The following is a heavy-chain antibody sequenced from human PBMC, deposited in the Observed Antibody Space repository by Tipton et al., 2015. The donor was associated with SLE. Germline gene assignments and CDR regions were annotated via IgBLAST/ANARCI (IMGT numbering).Heavy chain of an antibody. V-gene: IGHV4-4*07. CDR3: ARDRSESPYPKFDY. CDR2: IFTSGST. CDR1: GGSISRYY. J-gene: IGHJ4*02. Sequence: GLVKPSETLSLTCSVSGGSISRYYWSWIRQPAGKGLEWIGRIFTSGSTDSNPSLKSRVTMSVDTSKNQFSLKLNSVTAADTAIYYCARDRSESPYPKFDYWGQGTLVTVSS.